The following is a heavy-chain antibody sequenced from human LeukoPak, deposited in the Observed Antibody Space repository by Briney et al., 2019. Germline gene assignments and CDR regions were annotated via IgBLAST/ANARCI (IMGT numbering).Heavy chain of an antibody. D-gene: IGHD6-6*01. CDR1: GGSISSGGYY. V-gene: IGHV4-31*03. Sequence: SQTLSLTCTVSGGSISSGGYYWSWIRQHPGKGLEWIGYIYYSGSTYYNPSLKSRVTISVDTSKNQFSLKLSSVTAADTAVYYCASLPIAAPSIRPSNFDYWGQGTLVTVSS. CDR2: IYYSGST. J-gene: IGHJ4*02. CDR3: ASLPIAAPSIRPSNFDY.